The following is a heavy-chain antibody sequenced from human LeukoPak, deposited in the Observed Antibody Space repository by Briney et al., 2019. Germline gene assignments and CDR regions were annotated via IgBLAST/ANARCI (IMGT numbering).Heavy chain of an antibody. CDR2: IYYSGST. CDR1: GGSFSGYY. V-gene: IGHV4-34*01. Sequence: SETLSLTCAVYGGSFSGYYWSWIRQPPGKGLEWIGSIYYSGSTYYNPSLKSRVTISVDTSKNQFSLKLSSVTAADTAVYYCARLITMVRGVKFAFDIWGQGTMVTVSS. CDR3: ARLITMVRGVKFAFDI. D-gene: IGHD3-10*01. J-gene: IGHJ3*02.